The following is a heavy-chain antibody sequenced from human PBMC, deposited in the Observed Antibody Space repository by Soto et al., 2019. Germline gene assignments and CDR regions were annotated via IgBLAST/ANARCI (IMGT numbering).Heavy chain of an antibody. J-gene: IGHJ6*02. CDR1: GFTFNSYS. V-gene: IGHV3-21*01. CDR2: ISSGSSYI. Sequence: VGSLRLSCAASGFTFNSYSMNWVRQAPGKGLEWVSSISSGSSYIYYADSVKGRFTISRDNAKNPLYLQMNSLRAEDTAVYYCARDRSSSYYYGMDVWGQGTTVTVSS. CDR3: ARDRSSSYYYGMDV. D-gene: IGHD6-6*01.